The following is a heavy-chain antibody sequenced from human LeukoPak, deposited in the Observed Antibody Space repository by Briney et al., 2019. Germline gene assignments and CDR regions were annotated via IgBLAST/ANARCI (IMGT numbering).Heavy chain of an antibody. CDR1: GGSISSSSYY. Sequence: PSETLSLTCTVSGGSISSSSYYWGWIRQPPGKGLEWIGSIYYRGDTYYNPSLKSRVTISEDTSKNQFSLKLRYVTAADTAVYYCARDSSTYEAFDIWGQGTMVTVSS. CDR3: ARDSSTYEAFDI. D-gene: IGHD6-13*01. CDR2: IYYRGDT. V-gene: IGHV4-39*02. J-gene: IGHJ3*02.